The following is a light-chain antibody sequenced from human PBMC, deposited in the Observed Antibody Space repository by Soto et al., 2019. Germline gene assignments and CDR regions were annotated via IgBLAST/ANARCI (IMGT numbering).Light chain of an antibody. Sequence: EIVLTQSPATLSLSPGERATLSCRASQSVSNYLAWYQQKPGQAPRLLIYDASNRATDIPARFSGSGSGTDFTLTISSLEPEDFAVYYCQQRSSWPPITFGQGTRLDIK. V-gene: IGKV3-11*01. CDR1: QSVSNY. J-gene: IGKJ5*01. CDR3: QQRSSWPPIT. CDR2: DAS.